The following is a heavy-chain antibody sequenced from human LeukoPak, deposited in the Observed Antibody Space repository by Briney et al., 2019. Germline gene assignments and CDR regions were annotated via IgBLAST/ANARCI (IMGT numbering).Heavy chain of an antibody. CDR3: AGLSRDGDCFPYWFDP. D-gene: IGHD3-10*01. Sequence: SETLSLTCNVSGASISSHYWSWIRQSPGRGLEWIGFFYNSGSFNYNPSFKSRVAMSTDTSKNQFSLTLSSVTAADTALYYCAGLSRDGDCFPYWFDPWGQGTLVTVSS. V-gene: IGHV4-59*11. J-gene: IGHJ5*02. CDR1: GASISSHY. CDR2: FYNSGSF.